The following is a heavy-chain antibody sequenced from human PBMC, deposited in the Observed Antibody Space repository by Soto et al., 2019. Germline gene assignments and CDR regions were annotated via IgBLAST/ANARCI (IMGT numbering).Heavy chain of an antibody. CDR3: ARDTYYYGSSGYYSYYGMDV. CDR2: TYYRSKWYN. CDR1: GDSVSSNSAA. J-gene: IGHJ6*02. V-gene: IGHV6-1*01. Sequence: SQTLSLTCAISGDSVSSNSAAWNWIRQSPSRGLEWLGRTYYRSKWYNDYAVSVKSRITINPDTSKNQFSLQLNSVTPEDTAVYYCARDTYYYGSSGYYSYYGMDVWGQGTTVTASS. D-gene: IGHD3-22*01.